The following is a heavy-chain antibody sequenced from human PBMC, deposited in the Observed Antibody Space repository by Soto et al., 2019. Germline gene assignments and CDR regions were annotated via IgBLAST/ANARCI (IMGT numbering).Heavy chain of an antibody. CDR1: GGSISNGYYY. Sequence: QVQLQESGPGLVKPSQTLSLTCTVSGGSISNGYYYWSWIRQHPERGLEWIGYIYYSGNTYYNPSLKSRVSISVDTSENQFSLNLSSVTAADTAVYYCVRYYYDSSGYPKYFDYWGQGTLVTVSS. CDR2: IYYSGNT. V-gene: IGHV4-31*03. CDR3: VRYYYDSSGYPKYFDY. D-gene: IGHD3-22*01. J-gene: IGHJ4*02.